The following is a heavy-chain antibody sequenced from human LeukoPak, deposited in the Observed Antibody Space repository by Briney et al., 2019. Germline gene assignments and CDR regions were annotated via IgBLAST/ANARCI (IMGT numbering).Heavy chain of an antibody. CDR2: INSDGSST. V-gene: IGHV3-74*01. Sequence: GGSLRLSCAASGFTFSSYWMHWVRQAPGKGLVWVSRINSDGSSTSYADSVKGRFTISRDNAKNTLYLQMNSLRAEDTAVYYCARDQASGYSGYDWIFDYWGQGTLVTVSS. J-gene: IGHJ4*02. D-gene: IGHD5-12*01. CDR3: ARDQASGYSGYDWIFDY. CDR1: GFTFSSYW.